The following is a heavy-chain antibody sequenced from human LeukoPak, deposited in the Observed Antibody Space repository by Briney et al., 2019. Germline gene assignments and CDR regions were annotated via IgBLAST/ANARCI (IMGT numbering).Heavy chain of an antibody. Sequence: PSETLSLTCAVYGGSFRGYYWSWIRQPPVNGLECIVYISYSGSTYYNPSLKSRVTISVDTSKSQFSLKLRSVTAADTAVYYCARLGDSTSRLYYFDYWGQGSLVTVSS. D-gene: IGHD6-6*01. CDR1: GGSFRGYY. CDR2: ISYSGST. CDR3: ARLGDSTSRLYYFDY. J-gene: IGHJ4*02. V-gene: IGHV4-59*08.